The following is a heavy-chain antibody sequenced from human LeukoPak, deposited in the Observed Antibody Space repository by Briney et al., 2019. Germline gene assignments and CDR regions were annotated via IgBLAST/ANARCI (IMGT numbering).Heavy chain of an antibody. V-gene: IGHV3-7*01. CDR2: IKEDGSKK. CDR3: AKKFEAPWYFDL. Sequence: PGGSLRLSCVASGFRFRDYWMSWVRQAPGKGLEWVANIKEDGSKKNHLDSVKGRFTISRDNSKNTLYLQMNSLRAEDTAVYYCAKKFEAPWYFDLWGRGTLVTVSS. D-gene: IGHD3-16*01. CDR1: GFRFRDYW. J-gene: IGHJ2*01.